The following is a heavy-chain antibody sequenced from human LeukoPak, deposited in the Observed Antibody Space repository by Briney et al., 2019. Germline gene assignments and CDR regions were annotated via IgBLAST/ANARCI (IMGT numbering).Heavy chain of an antibody. J-gene: IGHJ4*02. D-gene: IGHD3-9*01. V-gene: IGHV3-21*01. CDR1: GFTFSSYS. CDR3: ARERGAYDILTGLDY. Sequence: GSLRLSCAASGFTFSSYSMNWVRQAPGEGLEWVSSISSSSSYIYYADSVKGRFTISRDNAKNSLYLQMNSLRAEDTAVYYCARERGAYDILTGLDYWGQGTLVTVSS. CDR2: ISSSSSYI.